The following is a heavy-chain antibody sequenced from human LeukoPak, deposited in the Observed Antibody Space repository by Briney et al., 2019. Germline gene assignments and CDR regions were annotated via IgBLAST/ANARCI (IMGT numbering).Heavy chain of an antibody. J-gene: IGHJ4*02. D-gene: IGHD3-10*01. CDR1: GFTCDDYG. Sequence: GGSLRCSCAASGFTCDDYGMSWVRQAPGKGLVWVTGINWNSGSTGYADSVKGRFTISRDNAKDSLYLQMNSLRAEDTALYYCARVGYYGSGSYYMLDYWGQGTLVTVSS. V-gene: IGHV3-20*04. CDR2: INWNSGST. CDR3: ARVGYYGSGSYYMLDY.